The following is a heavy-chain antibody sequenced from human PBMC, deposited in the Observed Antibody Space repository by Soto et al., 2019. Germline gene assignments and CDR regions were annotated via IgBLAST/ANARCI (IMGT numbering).Heavy chain of an antibody. J-gene: IGHJ5*02. CDR1: GYTFISYY. V-gene: IGHV1-46*01. CDR2: INPSGGST. CDR3: ARDLGGYSFGWWFDP. D-gene: IGHD5-18*01. Sequence: QMQLVQSGAEVKKPGASVKVSCKTSGYTFISYYIHWVRQVPGQGLEWMGRINPSGGSTTYAQKFQGRVTMTRDRPTSTVYMELSSVRSEDTAVYFCARDLGGYSFGWWFDPWGQGTLVTVSS.